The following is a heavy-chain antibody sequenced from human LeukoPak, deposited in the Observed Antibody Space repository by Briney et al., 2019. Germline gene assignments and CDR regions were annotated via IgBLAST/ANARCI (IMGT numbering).Heavy chain of an antibody. CDR1: GFTFSSYS. J-gene: IGHJ4*02. CDR2: IRSSSSTI. D-gene: IGHD3-22*01. V-gene: IGHV3-48*01. CDR3: ARDHPRVVVTLDY. Sequence: GGSLRLSCAASGFTFSSYSMNWVRQAPGKGLEWVSYIRSSSSTIYYADSVKGRFTISRDNAKNSLYLQMNSLRAEDTAVYYCARDHPRVVVTLDYWGQGTLVTVSS.